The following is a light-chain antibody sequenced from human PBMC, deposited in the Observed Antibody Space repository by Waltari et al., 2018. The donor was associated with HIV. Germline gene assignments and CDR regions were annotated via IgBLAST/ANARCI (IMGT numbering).Light chain of an antibody. J-gene: IGKJ2*01. CDR1: QSVSNAY. V-gene: IGKV3-20*01. Sequence: EIVLTQSPGTLSLSPGERATLSCRASQSVSNAYLAWYQQKPGQAPRLLIYGASSRATGIPDRFSGSGSGTDFTLTISRLEPEDFAVYYCQQYGRSPPYTFGQGTKLEF. CDR3: QQYGRSPPYT. CDR2: GAS.